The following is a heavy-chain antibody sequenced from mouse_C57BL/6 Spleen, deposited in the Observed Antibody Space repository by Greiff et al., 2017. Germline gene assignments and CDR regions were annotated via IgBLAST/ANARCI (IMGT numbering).Heavy chain of an antibody. CDR2: INPSTGGT. CDR1: GYSFTGYY. CDR3: ARREGSGYYFYV. Sequence: EVKLMESGPELVKPGASVKISCKASGYSFTGYYMNWVKQSPEKSLEWIGEINPSTGGTTYNQKFKAKATLTVDKSSSTAYMQLKSLTSEDSAVYYVARREGSGYYFYVWGTVATVTVSS. J-gene: IGHJ1*03. D-gene: IGHD1-1*01. V-gene: IGHV1-42*01.